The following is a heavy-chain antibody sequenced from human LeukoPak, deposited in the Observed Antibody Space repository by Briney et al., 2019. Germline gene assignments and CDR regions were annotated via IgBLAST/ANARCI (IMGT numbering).Heavy chain of an antibody. CDR2: ISGSGGSI. V-gene: IGHV3-23*01. Sequence: GGSLRLSCAASGFTFSSYAMSWVRQAPGKGLEWVSAISGSGGSIYYADSVKGRFTISRDNSKNTLYLQMNSLRAEDTAVYYCAKVVLGYCSGGSCFFDYWGQGTLVTVSS. CDR1: GFTFSSYA. D-gene: IGHD2-15*01. J-gene: IGHJ4*02. CDR3: AKVVLGYCSGGSCFFDY.